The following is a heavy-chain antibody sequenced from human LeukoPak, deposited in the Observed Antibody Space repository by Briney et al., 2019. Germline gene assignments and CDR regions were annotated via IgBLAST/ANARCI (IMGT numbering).Heavy chain of an antibody. Sequence: SETLSLTCSVSGVSISDYHWIWIRQPPAKGLEWMGYFSYSGSTRYNPSLKSRVTMSVDTSKNQFSLRLISVAAADTAVYYCARMYSGTSYYFDFWGQGTLVTVSS. D-gene: IGHD1-26*01. CDR2: FSYSGST. V-gene: IGHV4-59*01. CDR3: ARMYSGTSYYFDF. CDR1: GVSISDYH. J-gene: IGHJ4*02.